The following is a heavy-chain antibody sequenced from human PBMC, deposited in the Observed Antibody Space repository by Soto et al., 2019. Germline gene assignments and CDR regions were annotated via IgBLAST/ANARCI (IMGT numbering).Heavy chain of an antibody. CDR1: GYTFTSYD. CDR3: ARDRNPVAGRGRYFDY. J-gene: IGHJ4*02. CDR2: MNPNSGNT. V-gene: IGHV1-8*01. D-gene: IGHD6-19*01. Sequence: ASVKVSCKASGYTFTSYDINWVRQATGQGLEWMGWMNPNSGNTGYAQKFQGRVTMTRNTSISTAYMELSSLRSEDTAVYYCARDRNPVAGRGRYFDYWGQGTLVTVSS.